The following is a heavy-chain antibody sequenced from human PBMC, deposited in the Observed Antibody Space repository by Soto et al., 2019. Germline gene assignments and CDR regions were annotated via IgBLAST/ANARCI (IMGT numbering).Heavy chain of an antibody. CDR1: GFTFSSYG. J-gene: IGHJ4*02. CDR2: IWYDGSNK. D-gene: IGHD3-10*01. V-gene: IGHV3-33*01. Sequence: QVQLVESGGGVVQPGRSLRLSCAASGFTFSSYGMHWVRQAPGKGLEWVAVIWYDGSNKYYADSVKGRFTISRDNSKNTLYLQMNSLRAEDTAVYYCAREVGVRGFDYWGQGTLVTVSS. CDR3: AREVGVRGFDY.